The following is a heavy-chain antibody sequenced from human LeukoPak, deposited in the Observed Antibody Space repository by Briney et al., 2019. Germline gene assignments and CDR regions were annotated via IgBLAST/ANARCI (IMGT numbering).Heavy chain of an antibody. CDR1: GFTFSGSA. J-gene: IGHJ4*02. D-gene: IGHD3-16*02. Sequence: GGSQRLSCAASGFTFSGSAMHWVRQASGKGLEWVGRIRSKANSYATADAASVKGRFTISRDDSKNTAYLQMNSLKTKDTAVYYCTSLGGFGGVIVSNYWGQGTLVTVSS. CDR2: IRSKANSYAT. CDR3: TSLGGFGGVIVSNY. V-gene: IGHV3-73*01.